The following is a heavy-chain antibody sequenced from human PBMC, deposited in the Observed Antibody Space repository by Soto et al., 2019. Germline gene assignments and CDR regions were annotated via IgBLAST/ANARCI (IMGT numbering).Heavy chain of an antibody. Sequence: QVQLVQSGAEVKKPGSSVKVSCKASGGTFSSYVISWVRQAPGQGLEWMGGIIPIFGTANYAQKFQGRVTITADKSTSTAYMELSSLRSEDTAVYYCAREGGSYVGSSGHQPNAFDIWGQGTMVTVSS. D-gene: IGHD1-26*01. CDR3: AREGGSYVGSSGHQPNAFDI. V-gene: IGHV1-69*06. CDR1: GGTFSSYV. CDR2: IIPIFGTA. J-gene: IGHJ3*02.